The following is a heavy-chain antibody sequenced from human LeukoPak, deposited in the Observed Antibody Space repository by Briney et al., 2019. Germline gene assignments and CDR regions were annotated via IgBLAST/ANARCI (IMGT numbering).Heavy chain of an antibody. CDR1: GFTFSSYV. D-gene: IGHD5-24*01. J-gene: IGHJ4*02. V-gene: IGHV3-30*04. CDR3: AKAKGVATIGLDY. Sequence: PGGSLRLSCAASGFTFSSYVMHWVRQAPGKGLEWVAIISYDGSNEYYADSVKGRFTISRDNSKNTLYLQMNSLRAEDTAVYYCAKAKGVATIGLDYWGQGTLVTVSS. CDR2: ISYDGSNE.